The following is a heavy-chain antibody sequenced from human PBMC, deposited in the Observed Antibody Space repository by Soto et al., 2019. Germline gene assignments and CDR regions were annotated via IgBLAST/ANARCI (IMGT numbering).Heavy chain of an antibody. CDR1: GYTFTSYD. D-gene: IGHD3-16*02. CDR3: ARGDYDYIWGSYRYGY. Sequence: QVQLVQSGAEGKKPGDSVKVSCKASGYTFTSYDINWVRQATGQGLEWMGWMNPNSGNTGYAQKFQGRVTMTRNTSISTAYMELSSLRSEETAVYYCARGDYDYIWGSYRYGYWGQGTLVTVSS. J-gene: IGHJ4*02. CDR2: MNPNSGNT. V-gene: IGHV1-8*01.